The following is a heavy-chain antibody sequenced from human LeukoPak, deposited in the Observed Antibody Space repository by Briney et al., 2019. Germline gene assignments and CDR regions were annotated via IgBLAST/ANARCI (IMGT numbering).Heavy chain of an antibody. J-gene: IGHJ4*02. D-gene: IGHD2-8*01. CDR3: AKSTLRTYCTKGVCYTLFFDF. CDR2: ISGSDNST. CDR1: GFTFSSYA. V-gene: IGHV3-23*01. Sequence: GGSLRLSCAASGFTFSSYAMSWVRQAPGKGLEWVSVISGSDNSTYYADSVKGRFTISRDNSKNTLFLQMNSLRTEDTAVYFCAKSTLRTYCTKGVCYTLFFDFWGQGTLVTVSS.